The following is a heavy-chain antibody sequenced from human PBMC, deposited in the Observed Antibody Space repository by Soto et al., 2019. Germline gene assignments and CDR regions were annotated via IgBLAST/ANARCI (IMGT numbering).Heavy chain of an antibody. CDR3: ARDSRNSYGLDV. Sequence: QSGGSLRLSCAASGFTFSSFEMNWVRQAPGKGLEWVSYISGSGSTIYYADSVKGRFTTSRDNAKNSLYLQMNTLSAEDTALYYCARDSRNSYGLDVWGQGTTVTVSS. V-gene: IGHV3-48*03. CDR1: GFTFSSFE. CDR2: ISGSGSTI. J-gene: IGHJ6*02.